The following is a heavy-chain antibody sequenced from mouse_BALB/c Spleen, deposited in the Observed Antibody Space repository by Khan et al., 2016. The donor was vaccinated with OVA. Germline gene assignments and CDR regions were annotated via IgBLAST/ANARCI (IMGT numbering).Heavy chain of an antibody. J-gene: IGHJ3*01. V-gene: IGHV1S81*02. CDR1: GYTFSSYY. Sequence: QVQLQQSGADLVKPGASVKLSCKASGYTFSSYYMYWVKQRPGQGLEWIGGINPSNGGTNFNEKFKTKATLTVDKSSTTVYMQLSSLTSEDSAVYYCTRARYANPLAYWGQGTLVTVSA. CDR3: TRARYANPLAY. CDR2: INPSNGGT. D-gene: IGHD2-10*02.